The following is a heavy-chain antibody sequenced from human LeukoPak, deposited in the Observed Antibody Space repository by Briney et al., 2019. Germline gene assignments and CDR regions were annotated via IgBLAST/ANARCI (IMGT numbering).Heavy chain of an antibody. V-gene: IGHV4-39*01. CDR3: VKSGGYGLIDY. D-gene: IGHD1-26*01. Sequence: SETLSLTCAVSGASISGSGYYLGWIRQPPGKGLEWIGNIYYTGSTYYNASLQSRVTISIDMSKNQFSLRLNSMTAADTAMYYCVKSGGYGLIDYWGQGTLVTVSS. CDR1: GASISGSGYY. J-gene: IGHJ4*02. CDR2: IYYTGST.